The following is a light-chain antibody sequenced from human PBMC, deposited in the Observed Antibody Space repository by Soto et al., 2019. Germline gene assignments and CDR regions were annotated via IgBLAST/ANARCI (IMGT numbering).Light chain of an antibody. J-gene: IGKJ3*01. CDR3: QQRSNWPS. V-gene: IGKV3-11*01. CDR2: GAS. Sequence: IVMTQSPATLSVSPWERATLSCRASQSVGSNLAWYQQKPGQAPRLLIYGASSRATVIPDRFSGSGSGTDFTLTISSLEPEDFAVYYCQQRSNWPSFGPGTKVDIK. CDR1: QSVGSN.